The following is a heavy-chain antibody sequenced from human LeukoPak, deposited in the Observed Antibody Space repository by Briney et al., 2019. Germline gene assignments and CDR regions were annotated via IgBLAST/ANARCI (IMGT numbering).Heavy chain of an antibody. J-gene: IGHJ4*02. V-gene: IGHV3-15*01. CDR1: GFTFSNAW. CDR3: TTTIDY. CDR2: SISKIDGGTT. Sequence: GGSLRLSCAASGFTFSNAWMTWVRQAPGKGLEWVGRSISKIDGGTTDYAAPVKGRFTISRDDSQNTVYLQMNSLKTEDTAMYYCTTTIDYWGQGTLATVSS. D-gene: IGHD4-11*01.